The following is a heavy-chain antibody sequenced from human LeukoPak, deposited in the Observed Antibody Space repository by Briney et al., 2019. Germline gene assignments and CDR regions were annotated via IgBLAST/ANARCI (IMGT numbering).Heavy chain of an antibody. CDR1: GYIFTDYY. Sequence: ASVKVSCKASGYIFTDYYMHWVRQAPGQELGWMGRINPNSGGTNYAQKFQGRVTMTRDTSISTAYMELSSLRSEDTAVYYCASWDSGSLALIDYWGQGTLVTVSS. D-gene: IGHD1-26*01. CDR2: INPNSGGT. V-gene: IGHV1/OR15-1*04. J-gene: IGHJ4*02. CDR3: ASWDSGSLALIDY.